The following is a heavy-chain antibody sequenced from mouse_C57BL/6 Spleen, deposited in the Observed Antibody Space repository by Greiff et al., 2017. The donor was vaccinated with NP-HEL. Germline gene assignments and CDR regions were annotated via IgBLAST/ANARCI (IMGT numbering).Heavy chain of an antibody. CDR1: GYTFTSYW. V-gene: IGHV1-52*01. CDR3: AAYYSNYGDWYFDV. Sequence: QVQLQQPGAELVRPGSSVKLSCKASGYTFTSYWMHWVKQRPIQGLEWIGNIDPSDSETHYNQKFKDKATLTVDKSSSTAYMQLSSLNSEDSAVYYCAAYYSNYGDWYFDVWGTGTTVTVSS. CDR2: IDPSDSET. D-gene: IGHD2-5*01. J-gene: IGHJ1*03.